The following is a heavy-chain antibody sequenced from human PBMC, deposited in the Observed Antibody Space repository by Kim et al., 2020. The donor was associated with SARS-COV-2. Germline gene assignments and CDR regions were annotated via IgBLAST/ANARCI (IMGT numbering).Heavy chain of an antibody. J-gene: IGHJ4*02. CDR3: AREGLVATFIY. D-gene: IGHD5-12*01. V-gene: IGHV1-46*01. Sequence: SYAQKFQGRVTMTRDTSTSTVYMELSSLRSEDTAVYYCAREGLVATFIYWGQGTLVTVSS.